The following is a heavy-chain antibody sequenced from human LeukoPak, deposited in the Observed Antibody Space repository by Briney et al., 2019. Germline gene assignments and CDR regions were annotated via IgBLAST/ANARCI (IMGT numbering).Heavy chain of an antibody. CDR2: ICGKGGNK. CDR1: GFTFSSYA. J-gene: IGHJ5*01. CDR3: AKPLVVTLRGFDS. Sequence: GGSLRLSCTASGFTFSSYAMSWVGQAPGKGLEWVARICGKGGNKFYVDSVKGRFTISRDKSKKRLYLQMKRLRDEDTAVYYCAKPLVVTLRGFDSWGQGTLVTVSS. D-gene: IGHD2-15*01. V-gene: IGHV3-23*01.